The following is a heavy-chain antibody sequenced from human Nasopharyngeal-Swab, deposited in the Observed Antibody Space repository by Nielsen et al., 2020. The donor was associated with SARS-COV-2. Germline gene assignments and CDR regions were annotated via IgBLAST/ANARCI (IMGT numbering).Heavy chain of an antibody. CDR2: IYYSGST. Sequence: GSLRLSCTVSGGSISSSSYYWGWIRQPPGKGLEWIGGIYYSGSTYYNPSLKSRVTISVDTSKNQFSLKLSSVTAADTAVYYCARVPGYYDFWSGQYYYYYMDVWGKGTTVTVSS. V-gene: IGHV4-39*07. D-gene: IGHD3-3*01. J-gene: IGHJ6*03. CDR1: GGSISSSSYY. CDR3: ARVPGYYDFWSGQYYYYYMDV.